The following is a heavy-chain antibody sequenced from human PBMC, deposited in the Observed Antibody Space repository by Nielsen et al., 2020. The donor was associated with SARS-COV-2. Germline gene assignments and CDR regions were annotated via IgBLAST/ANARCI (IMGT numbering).Heavy chain of an antibody. CDR2: IHYRGST. V-gene: IGHV4-59*08. J-gene: IGHJ3*02. Sequence: SETLSLTCSASISTYYWGWVRQPPGKPLEWIGHIHYRGSTSYNPSLKSRVTISVDTSKNQFSLTLNSVTAADSAVYYCARQRSMISLGGIIGGAFDIWGQGTMVTVSS. CDR3: ARQRSMISLGGIIGGAFDI. D-gene: IGHD3-16*02. CDR1: ASISTYY.